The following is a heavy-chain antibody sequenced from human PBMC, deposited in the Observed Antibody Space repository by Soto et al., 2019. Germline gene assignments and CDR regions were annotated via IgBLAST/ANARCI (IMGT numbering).Heavy chain of an antibody. CDR2: ISYDGSNK. CDR3: AKDRGNWNNHYGMDV. CDR1: GFTFSSYG. Sequence: ESGGGVVQPGRSLRLSCAASGFTFSSYGIHWVRQAPGKGLEWVAVISYDGSNKEYADSVKGRFTISRDNSKDTLDLQMNSLRAEDTAVYYCAKDRGNWNNHYGMDVWGQGTTVTVSS. V-gene: IGHV3-30*18. J-gene: IGHJ6*02. D-gene: IGHD1-1*01.